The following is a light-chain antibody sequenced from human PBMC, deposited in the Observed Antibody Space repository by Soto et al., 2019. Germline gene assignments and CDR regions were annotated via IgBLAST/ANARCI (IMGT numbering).Light chain of an antibody. J-gene: IGLJ1*01. Sequence: QSVLTQPPSASGSPGQSVTISCTGTSSDVGGYNYVSWYQQHPGKAPKLMIYDVSKRPSGVPDRFSGSKSGNTASLTVSGLQAEDEADYYCSSYSGSNNPSVFGTWTQMTVL. CDR1: SSDVGGYNY. CDR2: DVS. CDR3: SSYSGSNNPSV. V-gene: IGLV2-8*01.